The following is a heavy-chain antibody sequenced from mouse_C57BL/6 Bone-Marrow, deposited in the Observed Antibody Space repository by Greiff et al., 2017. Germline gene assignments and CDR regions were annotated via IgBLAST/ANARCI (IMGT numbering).Heavy chain of an antibody. CDR2: IYPGSGNT. Sequence: QVQLQQSGAELVRPGASVKLSCKASGYTFTDYYINWVKQRPGQGLEWIARIYPGSGNTYYNEKFKGKATLTAEKSSSTAYMQLSSLTSEDSAVYFCARSYYYGSSLDYWGQGTTLTVAS. J-gene: IGHJ2*01. V-gene: IGHV1-76*01. CDR3: ARSYYYGSSLDY. D-gene: IGHD1-1*01. CDR1: GYTFTDYY.